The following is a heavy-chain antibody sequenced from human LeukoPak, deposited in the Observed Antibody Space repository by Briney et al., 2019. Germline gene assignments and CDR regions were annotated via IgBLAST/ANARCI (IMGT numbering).Heavy chain of an antibody. CDR3: ARVMRGSQFDY. J-gene: IGHJ4*02. V-gene: IGHV4-38-2*01. CDR2: ISDGGNT. D-gene: IGHD3-16*01. Sequence: SETLSLTCAVSGYSITSDYYWGWIRQSPGKGLEWIGSISDGGNTYYNSSLESRVTTSRDTSKNQFSLKLTSVTASDTAVYYCARVMRGSQFDYWGQGTLVTVSS. CDR1: GYSITSDYY.